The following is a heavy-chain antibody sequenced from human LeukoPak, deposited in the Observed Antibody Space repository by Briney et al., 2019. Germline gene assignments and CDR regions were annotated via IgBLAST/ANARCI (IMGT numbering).Heavy chain of an antibody. CDR1: GYSFTSYW. Sequence: GEFLKISCKGSGYSFTSYWIGWVRQMPGKGREWMGTIYPGNSDTRYSPSFQGQVTISADKSISTAYLQWSSLKASDTAMYYCARVEPGDYFDYWGQGTLVTVSS. J-gene: IGHJ4*02. CDR2: IYPGNSDT. V-gene: IGHV5-51*01. CDR3: ARVEPGDYFDY. D-gene: IGHD1-14*01.